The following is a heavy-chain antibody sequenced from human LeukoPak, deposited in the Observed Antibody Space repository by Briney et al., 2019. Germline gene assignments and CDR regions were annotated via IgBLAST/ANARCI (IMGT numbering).Heavy chain of an antibody. Sequence: GGSLRLSCAASGFTFSSYAMSWVRQAPGKGLEWVSVITGSGRNTYYADSVRGRFTISRDNSKNTLFLQMNSLRADDTAIYYCAKDPMVRGATYDYWGQGTLVAVSS. D-gene: IGHD3-10*01. CDR2: ITGSGRNT. CDR1: GFTFSSYA. J-gene: IGHJ4*01. CDR3: AKDPMVRGATYDY. V-gene: IGHV3-23*01.